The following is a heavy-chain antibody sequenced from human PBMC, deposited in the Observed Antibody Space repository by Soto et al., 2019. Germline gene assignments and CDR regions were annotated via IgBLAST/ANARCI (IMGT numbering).Heavy chain of an antibody. V-gene: IGHV4-34*01. CDR3: AREDSIIIPAVSDF. J-gene: IGHJ4*02. CDR1: GAPHNYYH. Sequence: TSETLSLTYAVSGAPHNYYHWSWIRQPPGKGLEWLGEIDNSGRTNYNPSLKSRFTIPRDNAKNSVSLQMNTLRVEDTAVYYCAREDSIIIPAVSDFWGQGTLVTVPS. D-gene: IGHD2-2*01. CDR2: IDNSGRT.